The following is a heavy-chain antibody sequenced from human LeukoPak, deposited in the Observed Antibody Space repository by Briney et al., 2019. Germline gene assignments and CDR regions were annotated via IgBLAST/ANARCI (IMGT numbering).Heavy chain of an antibody. CDR2: IKQDASDK. V-gene: IGHV3-7*03. Sequence: GGSLRLSYAASGFTFSRNWMSWVRQAPGKGLEWVANIKQDASDKYYVDSVKGRFTISRDNAKNSLYLQMNSLRAEDTAVYYCARERYGRDAFDIWGQGTMVTVSS. CDR1: GFTFSRNW. CDR3: ARERYGRDAFDI. J-gene: IGHJ3*02. D-gene: IGHD4-17*01.